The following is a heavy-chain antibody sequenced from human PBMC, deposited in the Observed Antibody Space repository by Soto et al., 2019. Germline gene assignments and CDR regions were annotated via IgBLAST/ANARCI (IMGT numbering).Heavy chain of an antibody. Sequence: SVKVSCKASGGTFSSYAISWVRQAPGQGLEWMGGIIPIFGTANYAQKFQGRVTITADESTSTAYMELSSLRSEDTAVYYCARFFWSGYKYYYYGMDVWGQGTTVTVSS. J-gene: IGHJ6*02. CDR2: IIPIFGTA. CDR1: GGTFSSYA. CDR3: ARFFWSGYKYYYYGMDV. V-gene: IGHV1-69*13. D-gene: IGHD3-3*01.